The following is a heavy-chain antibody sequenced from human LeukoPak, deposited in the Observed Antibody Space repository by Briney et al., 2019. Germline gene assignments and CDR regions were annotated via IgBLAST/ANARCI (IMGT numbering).Heavy chain of an antibody. D-gene: IGHD1-26*01. CDR3: ARVRVGATAKGHYFDY. J-gene: IGHJ4*02. CDR2: ISSNGGNI. CDR1: GFTFSSYA. Sequence: GGSLRLSCAASGFTFSSYAMRWVRQAPRKGLEYVSVISSNGGNIYYANFVKGRFTISRDNSKNTLYLQMGSLRAEDMAVYYCARVRVGATAKGHYFDYWGQGTLVTVSS. V-gene: IGHV3-64*01.